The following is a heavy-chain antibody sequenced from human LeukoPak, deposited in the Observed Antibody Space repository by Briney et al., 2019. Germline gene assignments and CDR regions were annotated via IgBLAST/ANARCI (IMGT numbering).Heavy chain of an antibody. CDR3: AKDQPGHGGNSGYYFDY. CDR1: GFTFSSYG. D-gene: IGHD4-23*01. J-gene: IGHJ4*02. Sequence: GGSLRLSCAASGFTFSSYGMHWVRQAPGKGLEWVAFIRYDGSNKYYADSVKGRFTISRDNSKNTLYLQMNGLRAEDTAVYYCAKDQPGHGGNSGYYFDYWGQGTLVTVSS. CDR2: IRYDGSNK. V-gene: IGHV3-30*02.